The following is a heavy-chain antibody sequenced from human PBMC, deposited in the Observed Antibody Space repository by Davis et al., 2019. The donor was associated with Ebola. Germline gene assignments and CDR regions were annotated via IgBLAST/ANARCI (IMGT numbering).Heavy chain of an antibody. CDR1: GGSFSGYY. J-gene: IGHJ5*02. D-gene: IGHD3-22*01. V-gene: IGHV4-34*01. CDR2: INHSGST. Sequence: MPGGSLRLSCAVYGGSFSGYYWSWIRQPPGKGLEWIGEINHSGSTNYNPSLKSRVTISVDTSKNQFSLKLSSVTAADTAVYYCARQGGYYYDSSGLTTRNWFDPWGQGTLVTVSS. CDR3: ARQGGYYYDSSGLTTRNWFDP.